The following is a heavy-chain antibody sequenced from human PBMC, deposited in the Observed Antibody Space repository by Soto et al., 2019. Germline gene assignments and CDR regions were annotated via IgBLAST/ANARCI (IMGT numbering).Heavy chain of an antibody. D-gene: IGHD3-10*01. CDR3: ARGGELFRFDY. V-gene: IGHV3-13*01. CDR1: GFTFSSSD. CDR2: IGNTGDT. Sequence: EVQLVESGGGLVQPGGSLRLSCAASGFTFSSSDMHWVRQATGKGLEWVSAIGNTGDTCYPGSVKGRFTISRENAKHSLYLQMNNLRAGDTAVYYCARGGELFRFDYWGQGALVTVSS. J-gene: IGHJ4*02.